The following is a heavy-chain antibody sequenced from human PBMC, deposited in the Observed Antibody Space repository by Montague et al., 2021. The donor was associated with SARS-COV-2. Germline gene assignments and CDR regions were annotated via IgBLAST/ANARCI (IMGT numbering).Heavy chain of an antibody. CDR2: IYYSGST. J-gene: IGHJ6*02. CDR1: GGSVSSGSYY. V-gene: IGHV4-61*01. Sequence: SETLSLTCIVSGGSVSSGSYYWSWIWQPPGKRLEWIGRIYYSGSTNYNPSLKSRVTISVDTSKNQFSLKLSAVTAADTAVYYCARDPWRITIFGVVTRYGMDVWGQGTTVTVSS. CDR3: ARDPWRITIFGVVTRYGMDV. D-gene: IGHD3-3*01.